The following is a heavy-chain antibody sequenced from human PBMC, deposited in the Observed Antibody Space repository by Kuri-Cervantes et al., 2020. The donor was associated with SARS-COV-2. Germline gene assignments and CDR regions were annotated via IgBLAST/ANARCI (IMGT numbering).Heavy chain of an antibody. CDR3: ARSPVWEGYFDF. CDR2: IYSGGST. Sequence: GGSLRLSCAASGFTVSSNYMTWVRQAPGKGLEWVSVIYSGGSTYYADSVKGRFTISRDNSKTTLYLQMNSLRAEDTAVYYCARSPVWEGYFDFWGQGTLVTVSS. CDR1: GFTVSSNY. V-gene: IGHV3-53*01. J-gene: IGHJ4*02. D-gene: IGHD1-26*01.